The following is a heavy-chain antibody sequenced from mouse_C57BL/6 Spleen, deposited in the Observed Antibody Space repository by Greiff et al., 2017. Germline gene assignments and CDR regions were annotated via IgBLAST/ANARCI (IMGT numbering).Heavy chain of an antibody. CDR1: GYSFTDYN. CDR2: INPNYGTT. D-gene: IGHD2-1*01. CDR3: ARGDLLGDYYARDY. V-gene: IGHV1-39*01. J-gene: IGHJ4*01. Sequence: EVQLQQSGPELVKPGASVKISCKASGYSFTDYNMNWVKQSNGKSLEWIGVINPNYGTTSYNQKFKGKATLTVAQSSSTAYMQLNSRTSEDSAGYYCARGDLLGDYYARDYGGQGTSVTVSA.